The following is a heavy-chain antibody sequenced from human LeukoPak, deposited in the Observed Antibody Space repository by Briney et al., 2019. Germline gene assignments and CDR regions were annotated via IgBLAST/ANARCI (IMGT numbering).Heavy chain of an antibody. D-gene: IGHD2-21*02. CDR3: AKDISGGDCPDY. CDR1: GFTFNNYA. J-gene: IGHJ4*02. CDR2: ISYDGSDK. Sequence: GGSLRLSCEASGFTFNNYAMHWVRQAPGKGLEWVAVISYDGSDKYYADSVKGRFTISRDNSKNTLYLQMNSLRADDTAVYYCAKDISGGDCPDYWGQGTLVTVSS. V-gene: IGHV3-30*04.